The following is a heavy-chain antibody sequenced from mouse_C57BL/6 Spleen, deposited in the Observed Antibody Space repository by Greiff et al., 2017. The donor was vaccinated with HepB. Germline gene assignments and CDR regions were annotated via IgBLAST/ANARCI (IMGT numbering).Heavy chain of an antibody. CDR1: GYTFTSYG. D-gene: IGHD2-4*01. CDR2: IYPRSGNT. J-gene: IGHJ1*03. V-gene: IGHV1-81*01. CDR3: ARSGGDYDDGFWYFDV. Sequence: QVQLQQSGAELARPGASVKLSCKASGYTFTSYGISWVKQRTGQGLEWIGEIYPRSGNTYYNEKFKGKATLTADKSSSTAYMELRSLTSEDSAVYFCARSGGDYDDGFWYFDVWGTGTTVTVSS.